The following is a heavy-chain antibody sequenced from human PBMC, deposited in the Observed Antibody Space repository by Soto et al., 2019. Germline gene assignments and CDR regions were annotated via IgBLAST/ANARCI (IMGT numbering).Heavy chain of an antibody. V-gene: IGHV1-18*01. CDR2: ISAYNGNT. CDR1: GYTFTSYG. CDR3: ARESTFMRGYDILTGYYGY. Sequence: QVQLVQSGAEVKKPGASVKVSCKASGYTFTSYGISWVRQAPGQGLEWMGWISAYNGNTNYAQKLKGRVTMTTDTSTSTAYMELRSLRSDDTAVYYCARESTFMRGYDILTGYYGYWGQGTLVTGSS. D-gene: IGHD3-9*01. J-gene: IGHJ4*02.